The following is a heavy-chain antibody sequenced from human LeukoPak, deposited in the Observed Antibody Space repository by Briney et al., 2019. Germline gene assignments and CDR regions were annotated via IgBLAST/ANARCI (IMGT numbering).Heavy chain of an antibody. Sequence: SSETLSLTCAVSGGSISSGGYSWSWIRQPPGKGLEWIGYIYHSGSTYYNPSLKSRVTISVDRSKNQFSLKLSSVTAADTAVYYCARALYYYDSSGSDAFDIWGQGTMVTVSS. D-gene: IGHD3-22*01. V-gene: IGHV4-30-2*01. J-gene: IGHJ3*02. CDR2: IYHSGST. CDR3: ARALYYYDSSGSDAFDI. CDR1: GGSISSGGYS.